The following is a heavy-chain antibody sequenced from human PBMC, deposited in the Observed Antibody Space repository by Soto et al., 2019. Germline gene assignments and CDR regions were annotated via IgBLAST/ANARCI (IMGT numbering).Heavy chain of an antibody. CDR2: ISAYNGNT. J-gene: IGHJ6*02. CDR3: AREGCSGGSCYYYYGMDV. D-gene: IGHD2-15*01. V-gene: IGHV1-18*04. CDR1: GYTFTSYG. Sequence: GASVKVSCKASGYTFTSYGISWVRQAPGQGLEWMGWISAYNGNTNYAQKLQGRVTMTTDTSTSTAHMELRSLRSDDTAVYYCAREGCSGGSCYYYYGMDVWGQGTTVTVSS.